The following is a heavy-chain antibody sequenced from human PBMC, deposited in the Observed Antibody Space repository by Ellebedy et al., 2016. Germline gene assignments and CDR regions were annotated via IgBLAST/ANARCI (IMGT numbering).Heavy chain of an antibody. J-gene: IGHJ5*02. V-gene: IGHV3-30*04. CDR3: VRGVGGTSLNWFDP. CDR1: GFTFSSYA. D-gene: IGHD3-16*01. CDR2: ISYDGSNE. Sequence: GESLKISXAASGFTFSSYAMHWVRQAPGKGLEWVAVISYDGSNEYYADSVKGRFTISRDNSKNTLYLQMKSLRAEDTAVYYCVRGVGGTSLNWFDPWGQGTPVTVSS.